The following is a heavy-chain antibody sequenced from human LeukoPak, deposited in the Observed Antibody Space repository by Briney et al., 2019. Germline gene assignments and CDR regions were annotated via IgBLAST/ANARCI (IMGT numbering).Heavy chain of an antibody. CDR3: ASRRYYDGSGYLE. Sequence: PSETLSLTCSVSGDSVSRSDSYWDWIRQPPGKGLEWIGTIYYSGRTYYSPSLKSRVTMSVDPSNNQFSLNLRSVTAADTAVYFCASRRYYDGSGYLEWGQSTLLSVSS. CDR2: IYYSGRT. V-gene: IGHV4-39*01. CDR1: GDSVSRSDSY. J-gene: IGHJ1*01. D-gene: IGHD3-22*01.